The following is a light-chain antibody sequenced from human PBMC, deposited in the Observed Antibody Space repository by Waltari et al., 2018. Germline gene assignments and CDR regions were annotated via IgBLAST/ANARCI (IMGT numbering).Light chain of an antibody. J-gene: IGKJ1*01. CDR3: QQYGSSPRT. CDR1: QSVSSSY. CDR2: GAS. V-gene: IGKV3-20*01. Sequence: EIVLTQSPGTLSLSPGERATLSCRASQSVSSSYLAWYQQKPGQATRLLIYGASSRATGIPDRFSGSGSGTDFTLTIGRLEPEDFAVYYCQQYGSSPRTFGQGTKLEIK.